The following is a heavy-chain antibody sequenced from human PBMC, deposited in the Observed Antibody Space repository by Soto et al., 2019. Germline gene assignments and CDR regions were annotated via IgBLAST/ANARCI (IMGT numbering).Heavy chain of an antibody. V-gene: IGHV5-51*01. CDR2: IYPGDSDT. Sequence: ESLKISCTGSGYSFTSYWIGWVRQIPGKGLEWMGIIYPGDSDTRYSPSFQGQVTISADKSISTAYLQWSSLKASDTAMYYCARHESCTNGVCSYGMDVWGQGTTVTVSS. CDR1: GYSFTSYW. D-gene: IGHD2-8*01. J-gene: IGHJ6*02. CDR3: ARHESCTNGVCSYGMDV.